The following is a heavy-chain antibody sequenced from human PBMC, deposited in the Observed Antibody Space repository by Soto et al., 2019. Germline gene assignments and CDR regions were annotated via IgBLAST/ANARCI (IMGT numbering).Heavy chain of an antibody. CDR3: AGRYCPNGVCYTNFYYYMDI. V-gene: IGHV3-23*01. CDR2: ITPSGGNT. CDR1: GFSFSTYA. J-gene: IGHJ6*03. Sequence: GGSLRLSCAASGFSFSTYAMTWVRQAPGKGLEWVSTITPSGGNTYYADSVKVRFTITRDNSENTLFLHMNSLRAEDTAVYYCAGRYCPNGVCYTNFYYYMDIWGKGTTVTVSS. D-gene: IGHD2-8*01.